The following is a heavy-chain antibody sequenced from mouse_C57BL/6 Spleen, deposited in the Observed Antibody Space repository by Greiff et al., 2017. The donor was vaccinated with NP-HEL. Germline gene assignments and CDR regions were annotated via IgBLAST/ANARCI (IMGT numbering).Heavy chain of an antibody. D-gene: IGHD1-1*01. Sequence: LQESGPELVKPGASVKISCKASGYTFTDYYINWVKQRPGQGLEWIGWIYPGSGTHKYNEKFKGKATLTVDTSSSTAYMQLSSLTSEDSAVYFCARYHYYGISYGSFDYWGQGTTLTVSS. V-gene: IGHV1-84*01. CDR3: ARYHYYGISYGSFDY. CDR1: GYTFTDYY. J-gene: IGHJ2*01. CDR2: IYPGSGTH.